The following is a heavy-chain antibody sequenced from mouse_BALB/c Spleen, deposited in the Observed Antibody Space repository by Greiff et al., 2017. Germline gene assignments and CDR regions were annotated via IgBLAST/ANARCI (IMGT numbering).Heavy chain of an antibody. CDR3: ARDGLETGFAY. D-gene: IGHD4-1*01. CDR2: ISSGGST. Sequence: EVKVVESGGGLVKPGGSLKLSCAASGFTFSSYAMYWVRQTPEKRLEWVATISSGGSTYYPDSEKGRFTNSRDNARNIQYLQMSSLRSEDTAMYYCARDGLETGFAYWGQGTLVTVSA. J-gene: IGHJ3*01. V-gene: IGHV5-6-5*01. CDR1: GFTFSSYA.